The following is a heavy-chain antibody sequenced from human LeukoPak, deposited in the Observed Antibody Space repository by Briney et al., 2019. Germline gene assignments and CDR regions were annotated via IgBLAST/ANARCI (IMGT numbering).Heavy chain of an antibody. V-gene: IGHV4-39*01. CDR3: ARGAGYCSGGSCEPTHAFDI. D-gene: IGHD2-15*01. CDR1: GGSISSSSYY. J-gene: IGHJ3*02. Sequence: TPSETLSLTCTVSGGSISSSSYYWGWIRQPPGKGLEWLGSIYYSGSTYYNPSLKSRVTISVDTSKNQFSLKLSSVAAADTAVYYCARGAGYCSGGSCEPTHAFDIWGQGTMVTVSS. CDR2: IYYSGST.